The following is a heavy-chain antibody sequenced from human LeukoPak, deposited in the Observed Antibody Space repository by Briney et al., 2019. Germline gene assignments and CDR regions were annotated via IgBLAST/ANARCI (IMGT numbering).Heavy chain of an antibody. D-gene: IGHD5-12*01. Sequence: GASVKVSCKASGYTFTGYYMHWVRQAPGQGLEWMGWINPNSGGTNCAQKFQGRVTMTRDTSISTAYMELSRLRSDDTAVYYCARDFESGYDVSPLFDYWGQGTLVTVSS. CDR3: ARDFESGYDVSPLFDY. V-gene: IGHV1-2*02. CDR1: GYTFTGYY. CDR2: INPNSGGT. J-gene: IGHJ4*02.